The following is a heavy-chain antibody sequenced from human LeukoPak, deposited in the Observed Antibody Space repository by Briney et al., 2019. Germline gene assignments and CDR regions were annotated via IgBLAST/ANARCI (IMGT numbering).Heavy chain of an antibody. Sequence: TASETLSLTCAVYGGSFSGYYWSWIRQPPGKGLEWIGEINHSGSTNYNPSLKSRVTISVDTSKNQFSLKLSSVTAADTAVYYCARHGSSWYEKDYFDYWGQGTLVTVSS. V-gene: IGHV4-34*01. J-gene: IGHJ4*02. CDR3: ARHGSSWYEKDYFDY. CDR1: GGSFSGYY. CDR2: INHSGST. D-gene: IGHD6-13*01.